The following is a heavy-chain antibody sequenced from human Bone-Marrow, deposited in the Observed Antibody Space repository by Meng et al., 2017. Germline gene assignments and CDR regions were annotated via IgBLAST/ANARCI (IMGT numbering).Heavy chain of an antibody. CDR1: GYTRTDCA. D-gene: IGHD5-18*01. CDR3: ARGKKGGYSYGYWYFDL. J-gene: IGHJ2*01. V-gene: IGHV1-46*01. CDR2: I. Sequence: QVQLVQSGSALKIPGASVKVSCNASGYTRTDCAIKRVRQAPGQGLEWMGLINSVTMARDTSPSTVYMELSSLRSEDTAVYYCARGKKGGYSYGYWYFDLWGRGTLFTVSS.